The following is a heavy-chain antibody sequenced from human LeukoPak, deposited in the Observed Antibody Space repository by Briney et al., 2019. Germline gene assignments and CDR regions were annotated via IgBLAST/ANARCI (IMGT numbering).Heavy chain of an antibody. CDR3: ARFVVTAIQDAFDI. CDR1: GYTFTGYY. D-gene: IGHD2-21*02. Sequence: ASVKVSCKVSGYTFTGYYMHWVRQAPGQGLEWMGWINPNSGGTNYAQKFQGRVTMTRDTSISTAYMELSRLRSDDTAVYYCARFVVTAIQDAFDIWGQGTMVTVSS. V-gene: IGHV1-2*02. J-gene: IGHJ3*02. CDR2: INPNSGGT.